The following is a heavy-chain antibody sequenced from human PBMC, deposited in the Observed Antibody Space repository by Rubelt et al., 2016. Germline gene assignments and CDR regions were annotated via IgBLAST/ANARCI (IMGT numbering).Heavy chain of an antibody. CDR3: ARDRTWLVPGLDAFDI. D-gene: IGHD6-19*01. J-gene: IGHJ3*02. CDR1: GYTFTSYG. CDR2: ISAYNGHT. V-gene: IGHV1-18*01. Sequence: QVQLVQSGAEVKKPGASVKVSCKASGYTFTSYGISWVRQAPGQGLEWLGWISAYNGHTNYAQKLQGRVTMTTDTSTSTAEMELRSLRSEGTAVYYCARDRTWLVPGLDAFDIWGQGTMVTVSS.